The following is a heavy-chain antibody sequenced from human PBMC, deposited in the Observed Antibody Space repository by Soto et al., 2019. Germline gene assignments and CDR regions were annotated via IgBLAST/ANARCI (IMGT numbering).Heavy chain of an antibody. CDR1: GFSLTTSGVG. CDR2: IYWDDDK. V-gene: IGHV2-5*02. CDR3: PHNLVAGTSWFDP. J-gene: IGHJ5*02. Sequence: QITLKESGPALVKPTQTLTLTCTFSGFSLTTSGVGVVWIRQPPGKALEWLGIIYWDDDKRYRPSLKSRPTLPKHTSKNHVVLTMTNMDPVDTGTYYCPHNLVAGTSWFDPWGQGTLVTVSS. D-gene: IGHD6-19*01.